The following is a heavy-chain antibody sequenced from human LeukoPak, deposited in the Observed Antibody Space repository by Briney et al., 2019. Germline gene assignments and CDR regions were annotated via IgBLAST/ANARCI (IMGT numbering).Heavy chain of an antibody. Sequence: GGSLRLSCAASGFTFSSYAMSWVRQAPGKGLEWVSAISGSGGSTYYADSVKGRFTISRDNSKNMLYLQMNSLRAEDTAVYYCTSRVVVPAAISDYWGQGTLVTVSS. V-gene: IGHV3-23*01. J-gene: IGHJ4*02. CDR1: GFTFSSYA. CDR3: TSRVVVPAAISDY. D-gene: IGHD2-2*01. CDR2: ISGSGGST.